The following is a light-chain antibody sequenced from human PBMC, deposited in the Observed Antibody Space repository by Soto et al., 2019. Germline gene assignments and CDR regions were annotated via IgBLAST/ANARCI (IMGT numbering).Light chain of an antibody. CDR2: DVS. Sequence: QSALTQPASVSGSPGQSITISCTGTSSDVGGYNYVSWYQQHPGKAPKLMTYDVSNRPSGVSNRFSGSKSGNTASLTISGLQAEDEADYYCSSYTSSSTVVFGGGTKVPVL. J-gene: IGLJ2*01. CDR3: SSYTSSSTVV. V-gene: IGLV2-14*01. CDR1: SSDVGGYNY.